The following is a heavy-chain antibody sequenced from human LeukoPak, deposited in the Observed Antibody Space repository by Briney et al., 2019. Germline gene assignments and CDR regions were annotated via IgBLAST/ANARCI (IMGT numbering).Heavy chain of an antibody. CDR3: AKDFGQWELPHAFDI. V-gene: IGHV3-23*01. Sequence: PGGSLRLSCAASGFTFTSYAMSWVRQAPGKGLEWVSAISGSGGSTYYADSVTGRFTISRDNSKNTLYLQMNSLRAEDAAVYYCAKDFGQWELPHAFDIWGQGTMVTVSS. J-gene: IGHJ3*02. CDR1: GFTFTSYA. D-gene: IGHD1-26*01. CDR2: ISGSGGST.